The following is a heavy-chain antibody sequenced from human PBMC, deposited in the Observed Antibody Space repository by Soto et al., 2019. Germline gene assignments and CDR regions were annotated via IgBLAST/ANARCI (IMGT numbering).Heavy chain of an antibody. Sequence: QVQLVESGGGVVQPGRSLRLSCAASGFTFSSYGMHWVRQAPGKGLEWVAVISYDGSNKYYADSVKGRFTISRDNSKNTPYLQMNSLRAEDTAVYYCANAGIAVAGTVFDYWGQGTLVTVSS. CDR3: ANAGIAVAGTVFDY. CDR2: ISYDGSNK. V-gene: IGHV3-30*18. J-gene: IGHJ4*02. CDR1: GFTFSSYG. D-gene: IGHD6-19*01.